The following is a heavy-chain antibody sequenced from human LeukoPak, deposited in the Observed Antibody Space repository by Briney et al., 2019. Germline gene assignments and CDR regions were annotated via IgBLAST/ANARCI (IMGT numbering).Heavy chain of an antibody. CDR3: ARGGYYYGSVTGVLYYFDY. CDR1: GFSFNSFT. D-gene: IGHD3-10*01. CDR2: ISYDGGSK. J-gene: IGHJ4*02. V-gene: IGHV3-30-3*01. Sequence: PGRSLRLSCAVSGFSFNSFTMVWVRQAPGKGLEWVALISYDGGSKYYADSVKGRFTISRDNSKNTLYLQMNSLRAEDTAVYYCARGGYYYGSVTGVLYYFDYWGQGTLVTVSS.